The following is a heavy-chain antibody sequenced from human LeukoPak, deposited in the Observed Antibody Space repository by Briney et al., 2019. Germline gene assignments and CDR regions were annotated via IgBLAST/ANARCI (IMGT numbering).Heavy chain of an antibody. V-gene: IGHV4-30-4*08. CDR1: GGSISSGDYY. D-gene: IGHD6-6*01. J-gene: IGHJ6*03. CDR2: IYYSGST. Sequence: SETLSLTCTVSGGSISSGDYYWSWIRQPPGKGLEWIGYIYYSGSTYYNPSLKSRVTISVDTSKNQFSLKLSSVTAADTAVYYCASGSSSQAYYYYYMDVWGKGTTVTVSS. CDR3: ASGSSSQAYYYYYMDV.